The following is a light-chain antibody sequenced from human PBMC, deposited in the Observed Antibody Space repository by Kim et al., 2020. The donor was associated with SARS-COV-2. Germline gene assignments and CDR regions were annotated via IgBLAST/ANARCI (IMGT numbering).Light chain of an antibody. CDR2: QDI. V-gene: IGLV3-1*01. CDR3: QAWDSGTVVV. J-gene: IGLJ3*02. Sequence: VPPGQTVSITCSGDELGDKYVFWFQQKAGQSPVLVIYQDIKRPSGLPARFSASNSGNTATLTISGTQATDEADYYCQAWDSGTVVVFGGGTKLTVL. CDR1: ELGDKY.